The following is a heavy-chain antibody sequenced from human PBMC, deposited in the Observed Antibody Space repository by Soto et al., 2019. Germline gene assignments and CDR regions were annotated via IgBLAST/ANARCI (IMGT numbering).Heavy chain of an antibody. CDR3: AGESVAGRTGFDY. CDR2: INRDGRT. CDR1: GFTVSSNY. J-gene: IGHJ4*02. Sequence: GGSLRLSCAASGFTVSSNYLSWVRQAPGKGLEWVSLINRDGRTYYADSVKGRFTISRDNSKNTVQLQMNSLRADDTAVYYCAGESVAGRTGFDYWGQGT. D-gene: IGHD6-19*01. V-gene: IGHV3-66*01.